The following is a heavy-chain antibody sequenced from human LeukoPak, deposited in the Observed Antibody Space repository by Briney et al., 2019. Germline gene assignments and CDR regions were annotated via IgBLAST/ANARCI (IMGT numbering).Heavy chain of an antibody. D-gene: IGHD1-14*01. CDR1: GGSISSYY. CDR2: IYYSGST. V-gene: IGHV4-59*01. J-gene: IGHJ5*02. CDR3: ARVLTGKGFDP. Sequence: PSETLSLTCTVSGGSISSYYWSWIRQPPGKGLEWTGYIYYSGSTNYNPSLKSRVTISVDTSKNQFSLKLSSVTAADTAVYYCARVLTGKGFDPWGQGTLVTVSS.